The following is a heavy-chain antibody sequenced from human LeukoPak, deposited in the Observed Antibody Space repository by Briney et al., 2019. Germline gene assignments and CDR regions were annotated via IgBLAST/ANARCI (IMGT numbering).Heavy chain of an antibody. CDR2: IWSVGSNS. Sequence: PGGSLRLSCEASGFIFSHYGMHWVRQAPGKGLEWVAVIWSVGSNSFYAGFVKGRFTISRDNSQNTVFLQMDSLRAEDTAMYYCARDAQRGFDYSNSLKYWGHGTLVTVSS. CDR1: GFIFSHYG. CDR3: ARDAQRGFDYSNSLKY. D-gene: IGHD4-11*01. V-gene: IGHV3-33*01. J-gene: IGHJ4*01.